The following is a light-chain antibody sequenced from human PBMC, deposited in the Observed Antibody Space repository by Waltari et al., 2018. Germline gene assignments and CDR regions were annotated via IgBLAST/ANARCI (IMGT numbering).Light chain of an antibody. CDR1: QSLVYSDGTTY. J-gene: IGKJ1*01. CDR2: NVA. V-gene: IGKV2-30*01. Sequence: DVVMTQSPLSLPATLGQPASISCRSSQSLVYSDGTTYLNCFQLRPGQSPRLLIYNVANRDSGVPDRFSGSGSGTDFTLKISRVEAEDVGVYYCMHSVEWPWTVGQGTKVEVK. CDR3: MHSVEWPWT.